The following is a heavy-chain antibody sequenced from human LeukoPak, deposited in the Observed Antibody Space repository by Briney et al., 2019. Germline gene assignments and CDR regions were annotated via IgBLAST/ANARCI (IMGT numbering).Heavy chain of an antibody. V-gene: IGHV3-9*01. CDR3: AKGVVVPAANWFDP. CDR1: GFTFDDYA. J-gene: IGHJ5*02. CDR2: ISWNSGSI. D-gene: IGHD2-2*01. Sequence: SLRLSCAASGFTFDDYAMHWVRHAPGKGLDRDSRISWNSGSIAYADSVKGRFTISRENAKNFLYLQMNSLRADYTAMYYCAKGVVVPAANWFDPWGQGTLVTVSS.